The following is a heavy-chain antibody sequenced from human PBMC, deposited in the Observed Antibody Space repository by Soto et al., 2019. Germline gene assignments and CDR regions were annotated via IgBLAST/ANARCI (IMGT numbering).Heavy chain of an antibody. CDR2: INHSGTI. CDR1: GGSFSGYY. D-gene: IGHD2-2*03. CDR3: ARVGFMDIVVPGGVDV. V-gene: IGHV4-34*01. Sequence: QVQLQQWGAGLLKPSETLALTCAVYGGSFSGYYWSWIRQAPGKGLEWIGEINHSGTINYNPSLKSRLTLSVDMSENQFSLNLSSVTAADTAVYYCARVGFMDIVVPGGVDVWGQGTTVTVSS. J-gene: IGHJ6*02.